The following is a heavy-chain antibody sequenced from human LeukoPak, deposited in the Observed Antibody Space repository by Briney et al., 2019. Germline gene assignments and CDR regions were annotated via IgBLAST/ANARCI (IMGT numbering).Heavy chain of an antibody. J-gene: IGHJ4*02. CDR1: GFTFSSHS. Sequence: GGSLGLSCTASGFTFSSHSMNWVRQAPGKGLEWVSSISSSSSYIYYADSVKGRFTISRDNAKNSLYLQMNRLRAEDTGVYYCARDLTDIVVVPAFDYWGQGTLVTVSS. CDR2: ISSSSSYI. D-gene: IGHD2-2*01. V-gene: IGHV3-21*01. CDR3: ARDLTDIVVVPAFDY.